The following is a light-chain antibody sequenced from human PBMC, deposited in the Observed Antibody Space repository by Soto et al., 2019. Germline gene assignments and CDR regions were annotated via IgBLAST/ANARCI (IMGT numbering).Light chain of an antibody. CDR1: QSVSSY. Sequence: EIVLTQSPGTLSLSPGERATLSCRASQSVSSYLAWYQQKPGQAPRLLIYGASSRATGIPDRLSGSGSGTDFTLTISRLEPEDFAVYYCQQYGTSPGTFGQGTKLEIK. J-gene: IGKJ2*01. CDR3: QQYGTSPGT. V-gene: IGKV3-20*01. CDR2: GAS.